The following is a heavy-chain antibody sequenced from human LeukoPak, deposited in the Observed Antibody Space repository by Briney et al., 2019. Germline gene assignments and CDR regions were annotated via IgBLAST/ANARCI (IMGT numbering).Heavy chain of an antibody. J-gene: IGHJ4*02. V-gene: IGHV4-31*01. CDR2: IYHSGST. D-gene: IGHD3-10*01. Sequence: PSQTLSLTCTVSNGSISSVGYYWSWIRQNPGKGLEFIGYIYHSGSTYYKPSLKRPITISMDTSGNQFSLRLTAVTAADSAIYYCARTTSRTRVFDYWGQGTLVTVSS. CDR1: NGSISSVGYY. CDR3: ARTTSRTRVFDY.